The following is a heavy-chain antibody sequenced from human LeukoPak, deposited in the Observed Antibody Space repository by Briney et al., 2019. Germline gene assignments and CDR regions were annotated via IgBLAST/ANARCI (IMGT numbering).Heavy chain of an antibody. J-gene: IGHJ5*02. V-gene: IGHV1-18*04. CDR1: GYTFTSYG. CDR3: ARDPWGMRKQPLTWFDP. D-gene: IGHD3-16*01. CDR2: ISAYNGNT. Sequence: ASVKVSCKASGYTFTSYGISWVRQAPGQGLEWMGWISAYNGNTNYAQKLQGRVTMTTDTSTSTAYMELRSLRSDDTAVYYCARDPWGMRKQPLTWFDPWGQGTLVTVSS.